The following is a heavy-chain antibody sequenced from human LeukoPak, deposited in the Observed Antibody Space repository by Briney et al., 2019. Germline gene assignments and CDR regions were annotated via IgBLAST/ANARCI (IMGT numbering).Heavy chain of an antibody. CDR1: GGSFSGYY. J-gene: IGHJ5*02. CDR2: INHSGST. Sequence: SETLSLTCAVYGGSFSGYYWSWIRQPPGRGLEWIGEINHSGSTNYNPSLKSRVTISADMSKNQFSLKLSSVTAADTAVYYCARGRPDIVRVVVRIRFDPWGQGTLVTDSS. V-gene: IGHV4-34*01. D-gene: IGHD2-8*02. CDR3: ARGRPDIVRVVVRIRFDP.